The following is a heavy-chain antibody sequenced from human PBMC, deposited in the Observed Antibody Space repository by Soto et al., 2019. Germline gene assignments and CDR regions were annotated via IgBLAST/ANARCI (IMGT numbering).Heavy chain of an antibody. CDR2: ISYSGST. D-gene: IGHD2-2*01. J-gene: IGHJ6*03. V-gene: IGHV4-39*01. CDR1: GGSISSSSSS. Sequence: QLQLQESGPGLVKPSETLSLTCTVSGGSISSSSSSWGWIRQPPGKGLEWLGIISYSGSTYYSTSLKSRVTISVDASKNLFSRKLSSVTAADTAVYYCARTYVTDVVVVPASKDYMDVWGKGTTVTVSS. CDR3: ARTYVTDVVVVPASKDYMDV.